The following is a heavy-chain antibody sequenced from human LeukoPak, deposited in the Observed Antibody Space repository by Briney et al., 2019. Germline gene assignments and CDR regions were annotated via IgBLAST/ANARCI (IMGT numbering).Heavy chain of an antibody. CDR2: ISYDGSNK. CDR1: GFTFSSYA. J-gene: IGHJ5*02. V-gene: IGHV3-30*04. Sequence: GGSLRLSCAASGFTFSSYAMHWVRQAPGKGLEWVAVISYDGSNKYYADSVKGRFTISRDDAKNSLYLQMNTLSVEDTAVYYCARGEWRTWGQGTLVTVSS. CDR3: ARGEWRT. D-gene: IGHD3-3*01.